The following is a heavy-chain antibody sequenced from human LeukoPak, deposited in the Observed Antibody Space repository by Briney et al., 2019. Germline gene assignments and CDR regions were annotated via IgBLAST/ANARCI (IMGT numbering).Heavy chain of an antibody. V-gene: IGHV1-46*01. CDR3: ARDSGGITGTTLEGPELDY. CDR1: GYTFTSYY. D-gene: IGHD1-7*01. Sequence: PWASVKVSCKASGYTFTSYYMHWVRQAPGQGLEWMGIINPSGGSTSYAQKFQGRVTMTRDTSTSTVYMELSSLRSEDTAVYYCARDSGGITGTTLEGPELDYWGQGTLVTVSS. CDR2: INPSGGST. J-gene: IGHJ4*02.